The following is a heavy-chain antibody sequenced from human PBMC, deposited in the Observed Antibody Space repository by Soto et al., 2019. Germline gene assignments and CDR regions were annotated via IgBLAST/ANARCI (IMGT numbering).Heavy chain of an antibody. CDR1: GGSISSYY. Sequence: QVQLQESGPGLVQPSKTLSLTCTVSGGSISSYYWSWIRQPPGKELQYIGYIYYSGSTNYNPSLKXXXXXXXXXXXXXXXXXXXXXXXXXXXXXXXXXXXXXXXXYVMDVWGQGTTVTVSS. CDR2: IYYSGST. J-gene: IGHJ6*02. V-gene: IGHV4-59*01. CDR3: XXXXXXXXXYVMDV.